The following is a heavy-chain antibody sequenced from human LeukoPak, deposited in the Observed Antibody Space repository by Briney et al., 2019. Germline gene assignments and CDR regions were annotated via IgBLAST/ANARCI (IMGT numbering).Heavy chain of an antibody. J-gene: IGHJ4*02. CDR1: GFTFSSYW. CDR3: ARATGSYYSFGY. Sequence: GGSLGLSCAASGFTFSSYWMHWVRQAPGKGLVWVSRINSDGSSTSYADSVKGRFTVSRDNAKNTLYLQMNSLRAEDTAVYYCARATGSYYSFGYWGQGTLVTVSS. V-gene: IGHV3-74*01. CDR2: INSDGSST. D-gene: IGHD1-26*01.